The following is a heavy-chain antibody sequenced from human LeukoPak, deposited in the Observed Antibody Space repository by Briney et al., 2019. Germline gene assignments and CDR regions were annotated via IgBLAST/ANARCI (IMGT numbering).Heavy chain of an antibody. Sequence: SENLSLTCAVSGYSISSGYYWGWIRQPPGKGLEWIGSIYHSGSTYYNPSLKSRVTISVDTSKNQFSLKLSSVTAADTAVYYCARVIGYCSSTSCYWFDPWGQGTLVTVSS. CDR3: ARVIGYCSSTSCYWFDP. V-gene: IGHV4-38-2*01. D-gene: IGHD2-2*01. CDR1: GYSISSGYY. J-gene: IGHJ5*02. CDR2: IYHSGST.